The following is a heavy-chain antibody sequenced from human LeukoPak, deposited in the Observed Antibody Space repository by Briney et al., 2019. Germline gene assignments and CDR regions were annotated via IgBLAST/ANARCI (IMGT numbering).Heavy chain of an antibody. Sequence: SETLSLTCNVSGYSISSGYYWAWIRQSPGKGLEWIGSFYHSGSTYYNPSLKSRVTISVDTSKNQFSLKLSSVTAADTAVYYCASQGVTMIVVSDYWGQGTLVTVSS. D-gene: IGHD3-22*01. J-gene: IGHJ4*02. CDR1: GYSISSGYY. CDR2: FYHSGST. CDR3: ASQGVTMIVVSDY. V-gene: IGHV4-38-2*02.